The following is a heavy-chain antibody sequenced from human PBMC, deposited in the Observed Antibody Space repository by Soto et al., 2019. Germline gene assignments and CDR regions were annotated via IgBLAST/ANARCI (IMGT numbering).Heavy chain of an antibody. J-gene: IGHJ4*02. CDR2: ISTGGAYM. V-gene: IGHV3-21*06. Sequence: EVQLVESGGGLVKAGGSLRLFCTASGFTFRNYNMNWVRQAPGKVLEWVSSISTGGAYMFYADSVKGRFTISRDNAQNSLVLQIDSPRAEDTAVYYCARDIAAPGGDYFDSWGQGTLVTVSS. CDR1: GFTFRNYN. D-gene: IGHD2-21*01. CDR3: ARDIAAPGGDYFDS.